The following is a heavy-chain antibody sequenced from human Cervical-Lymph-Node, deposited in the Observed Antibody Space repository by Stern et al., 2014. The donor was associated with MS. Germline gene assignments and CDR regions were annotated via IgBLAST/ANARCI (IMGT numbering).Heavy chain of an antibody. Sequence: QLQLQESGPGLVKPSQTLSLTCTVSGGSISSGSYYWSWIRQPAGKGLEWIGRIYTSGSTNYNPSLKSRVTISVDTSKNQFSLTLSSVTAADTAVYYCAGTTSMPDYWGQGTLVTVSS. CDR2: IYTSGST. J-gene: IGHJ4*02. D-gene: IGHD2/OR15-2a*01. CDR3: AGTTSMPDY. V-gene: IGHV4-61*02. CDR1: GGSISSGSYY.